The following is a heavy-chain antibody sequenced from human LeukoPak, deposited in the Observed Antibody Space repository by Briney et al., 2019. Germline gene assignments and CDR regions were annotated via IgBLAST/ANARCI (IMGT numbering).Heavy chain of an antibody. CDR3: AKEPVGVVPAAPMVTIFGY. J-gene: IGHJ4*02. V-gene: IGHV3-23*01. D-gene: IGHD2-2*01. Sequence: GGSLRLSCAASGFTVSSNYMSWVRRAPGKGLEWVSAISGSGGSTYYADSVKGRFTISRDNSKNTLYLQMNSLRAEDTAVYYCAKEPVGVVPAAPMVTIFGYWGQGTLVTVSS. CDR2: ISGSGGST. CDR1: GFTVSSNY.